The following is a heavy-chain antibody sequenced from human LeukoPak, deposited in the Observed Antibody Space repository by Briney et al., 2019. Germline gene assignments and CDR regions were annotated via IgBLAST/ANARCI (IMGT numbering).Heavy chain of an antibody. CDR3: ARASETAMVTL. CDR2: IYSTGRV. CDR1: GVSITSGTYY. Sequence: PSETLSLTCTVSGVSITSGTYYWTWIRQPAGKGLEWIGRIYSTGRVNYNPSLKSRVTMLLDTSKNHISLKLTSVTAADTAIYFCARASETAMVTLWGQGALVTVSS. J-gene: IGHJ4*02. D-gene: IGHD5-18*01. V-gene: IGHV4-61*02.